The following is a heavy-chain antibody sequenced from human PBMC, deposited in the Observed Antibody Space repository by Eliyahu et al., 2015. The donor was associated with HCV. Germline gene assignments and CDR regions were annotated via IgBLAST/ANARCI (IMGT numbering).Heavy chain of an antibody. V-gene: IGHV3-66*01. CDR1: GLTVRENH. J-gene: IGHJ4*03. CDR2: IHNGGSI. D-gene: IGHD3-10*01. Sequence: EVQLEESGGDLVQPGGSXRLSCXVAGLTVRENHMTWVRQAXGKGLEWVSVIHNGGSIFYTPSVRGRFTISRDNSENTLHLQMHSLRVDDTAVYYCARMQGYGSGPGYLDSWGQGTLVAVSS. CDR3: ARMQGYGSGPGYLDS.